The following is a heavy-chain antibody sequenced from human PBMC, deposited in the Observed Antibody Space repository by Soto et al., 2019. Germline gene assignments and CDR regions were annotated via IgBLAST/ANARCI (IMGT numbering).Heavy chain of an antibody. CDR3: AREPREYDFWSGLDAFDI. CDR1: GFTFSSYS. V-gene: IGHV3-48*02. D-gene: IGHD3-3*01. Sequence: GGSLRLSCAASGFTFSSYSMNWVRQAPGKGLEWVSYISSSSSTIYYADSVKGRFTISRDNAKNSLYLQMNSLRDEDTAVYYCAREPREYDFWSGLDAFDIWGQGTMVTVSS. J-gene: IGHJ3*02. CDR2: ISSSSSTI.